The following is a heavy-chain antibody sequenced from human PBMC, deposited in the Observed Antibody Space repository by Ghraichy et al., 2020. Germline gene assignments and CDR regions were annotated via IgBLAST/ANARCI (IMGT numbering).Heavy chain of an antibody. CDR1: GYTFTSYY. Sequence: ASVKVSCKASGYTFTSYYMHWVRQAPGQGLEWMGIINPSGGSTSYAQKFQGRVTMTRDTSTSTVYMELSSLRSEDTAVYYCARDLAYYDFWSGYHQAWNWFDPWGQGTLVTVSS. J-gene: IGHJ5*02. CDR3: ARDLAYYDFWSGYHQAWNWFDP. CDR2: INPSGGST. D-gene: IGHD3-3*01. V-gene: IGHV1-46*01.